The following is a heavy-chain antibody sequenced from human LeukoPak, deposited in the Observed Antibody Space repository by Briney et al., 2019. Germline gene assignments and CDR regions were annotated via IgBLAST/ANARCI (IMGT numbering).Heavy chain of an antibody. CDR2: IYSAGST. CDR3: ARDIGGPGDY. V-gene: IGHV3-66*01. Sequence: GGSLRLSCAASGFTVSSNYMSWVRQAPGKGLEWVSVIYSAGSTYYADSVKGRFTISRDNSKNTVYVQMNSLRAEDTAVYYCARDIGGPGDYWGQGTLVTVSS. D-gene: IGHD4-23*01. CDR1: GFTVSSNY. J-gene: IGHJ4*02.